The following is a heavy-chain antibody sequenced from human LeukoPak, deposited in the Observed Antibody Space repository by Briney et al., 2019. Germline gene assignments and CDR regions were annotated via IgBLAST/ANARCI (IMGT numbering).Heavy chain of an antibody. Sequence: PSETLSLTCAVDGGSFSGYYWSWIRQPPGKGLEWIGEINHSGSTNYNPSLKSRVTISVDTSKNQFSLKLSSVTAADTAVYYCARGRPLPIYYDSSGYYPWGFDPWGQGTLVTVSS. V-gene: IGHV4-34*01. CDR2: INHSGST. CDR1: GGSFSGYY. J-gene: IGHJ5*02. D-gene: IGHD3-22*01. CDR3: ARGRPLPIYYDSSGYYPWGFDP.